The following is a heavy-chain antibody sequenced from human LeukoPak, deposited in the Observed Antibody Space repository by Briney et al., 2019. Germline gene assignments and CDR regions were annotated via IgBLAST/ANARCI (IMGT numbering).Heavy chain of an antibody. CDR2: IIPIFGTA. CDR1: GGTFSSYA. Sequence: SVKVSCKASGGTFSSYAISWVRQAPGQGLEWMGGIIPIFGTANYAQEFQGRVTITADESTSTAYMELSSLRSEDTAVYYCARGDWNAREYYFDYWGQGTLVTVSS. CDR3: ARGDWNAREYYFDY. D-gene: IGHD1-1*01. V-gene: IGHV1-69*13. J-gene: IGHJ4*02.